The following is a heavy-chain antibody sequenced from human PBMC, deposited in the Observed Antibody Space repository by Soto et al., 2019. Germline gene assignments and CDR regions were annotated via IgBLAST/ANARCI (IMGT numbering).Heavy chain of an antibody. D-gene: IGHD5-18*01. CDR1: GFSFSTYG. CDR3: GRGYNYADY. CDR2: IWYDGSND. V-gene: IGHV3-33*01. J-gene: IGHJ4*02. Sequence: GGSLRLSCAASGFSFSTYGMQWVRQAPGKGLEWVAEIWYDGSNDFYSDSVKGRFTISRDNAKNTLFLQMNSLRAEDTAMYYCGRGYNYADYWGQGTQVTVSS.